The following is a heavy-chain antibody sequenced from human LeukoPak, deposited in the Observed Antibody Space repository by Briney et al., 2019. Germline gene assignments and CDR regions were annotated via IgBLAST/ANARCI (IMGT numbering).Heavy chain of an antibody. J-gene: IGHJ4*02. CDR2: VNPSGGST. V-gene: IGHV1-46*01. D-gene: IGHD3-16*01. CDR3: ARDFWGYFDY. CDR1: GYTFTGYY. Sequence: ASVKVSCKTSGYTFTGYYVHWVRQAPGQGLEWMGIVNPSGGSTSYAQKFQGRVTMTRDTSTSTVYMELSSLRSEDTAVYYCARDFWGYFDYWGQGTLVTVSS.